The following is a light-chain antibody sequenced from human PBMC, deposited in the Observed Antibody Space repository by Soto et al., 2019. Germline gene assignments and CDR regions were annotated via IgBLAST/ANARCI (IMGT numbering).Light chain of an antibody. J-gene: IGLJ1*01. CDR1: SKNLGGYNY. Sequence: QSAVTQPASVSGSLGQSITISCTGTSKNLGGYNYVSWYQQHPGKAPRLVIYEVTNRPSGVSNRFSGSKSGNTASLTISGLQADDEADYYCNSFTDSSLYVFGTGTKVTVL. V-gene: IGLV2-14*01. CDR3: NSFTDSSLYV. CDR2: EVT.